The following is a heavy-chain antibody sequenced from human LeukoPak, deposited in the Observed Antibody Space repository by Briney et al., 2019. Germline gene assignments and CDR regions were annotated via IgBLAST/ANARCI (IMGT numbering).Heavy chain of an antibody. D-gene: IGHD3-10*01. CDR1: GYTFTGYY. CDR3: ARGYYGSGSYWFDP. Sequence: ASVKVSCKASGYTFTGYYMHWVRQAPGQGLEWMGWINPNSGGTNYAQKFQGRVTMTRDTSISTVYMEQSRLRSDDTAVYYCARGYYGSGSYWFDPWGQGTLVTVSS. CDR2: INPNSGGT. V-gene: IGHV1-2*02. J-gene: IGHJ5*02.